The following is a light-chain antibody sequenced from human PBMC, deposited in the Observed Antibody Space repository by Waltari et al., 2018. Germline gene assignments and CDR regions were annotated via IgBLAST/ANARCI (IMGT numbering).Light chain of an antibody. V-gene: IGLV2-8*01. CDR1: RRYVRGYYY. J-gene: IGLJ2*01. CDR3: NSYAGSNTLK. Sequence: QSALTPPPSASGSPGQSVAIPFTGTRRYVRGYYYVSWYQQHPGKAPKLMIYDVTKRPSGVPDRFSGSKSGNTASLTVSGLQAEDEADYYCNSYAGSNTLKFGGGTKLTVL. CDR2: DVT.